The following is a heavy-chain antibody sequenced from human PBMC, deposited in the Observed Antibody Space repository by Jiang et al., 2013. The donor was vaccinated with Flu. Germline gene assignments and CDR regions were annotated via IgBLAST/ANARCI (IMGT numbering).Heavy chain of an antibody. CDR3: ARGRAGLDY. CDR2: GGST. J-gene: IGHJ4*02. Sequence: GGSTSYAQKFQGRVTMTRDTSTSTVYMELSSLRSEDTAVYYCARGRAGLDYWGQGTLVTVSS. V-gene: IGHV1-46*01.